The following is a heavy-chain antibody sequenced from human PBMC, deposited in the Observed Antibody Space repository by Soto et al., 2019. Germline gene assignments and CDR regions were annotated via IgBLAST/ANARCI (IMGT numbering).Heavy chain of an antibody. D-gene: IGHD3-10*01. V-gene: IGHV1-18*04. CDR1: GYAFTSYG. J-gene: IGHJ4*02. CDR3: ARAATGSYHSAY. CDR2: IAPHSGRT. Sequence: QVQLVQSGPEVKKPGASVRVSCMTSGYAFTSYGVNWVRQAPGQGLEWMGWIAPHSGRTTYLPKFHGRVTITADAATNTAYMELGSLSSYDTGIYFCARAATGSYHSAYWGQGTVVTVSS.